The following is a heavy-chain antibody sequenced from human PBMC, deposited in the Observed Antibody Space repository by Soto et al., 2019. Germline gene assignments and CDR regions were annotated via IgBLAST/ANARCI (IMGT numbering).Heavy chain of an antibody. CDR1: GYTFTSYG. CDR2: ISAYNGNT. D-gene: IGHD4-17*01. CDR3: ARDPHDYGDYGDDAFDI. V-gene: IGHV1-18*01. J-gene: IGHJ3*02. Sequence: QVQLVQSGAEVKKPGASVKVSCKASGYTFTSYGISWVRQAPGQGLEWMGWISAYNGNTNYAQKLQGRVTMTTDTATSTAYKELRSLRSDDTAAYYCARDPHDYGDYGDDAFDIWGQGTMVTVSS.